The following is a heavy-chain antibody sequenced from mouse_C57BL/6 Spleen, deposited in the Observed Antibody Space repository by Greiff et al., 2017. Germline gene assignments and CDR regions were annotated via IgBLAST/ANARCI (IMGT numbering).Heavy chain of an antibody. Sequence: QVQLQQPGAELVMPGASVKLSCKASGYTFTGYWMHWVKQRPGQGLEWIGEIDPSDSYTNYNQKFKGKSTLTVDKSSSTAYMQLSSLTSEDSAVYYCARDPHYYGSSLYWYFDVWGTGTTVTVSS. CDR3: ARDPHYYGSSLYWYFDV. CDR1: GYTFTGYW. D-gene: IGHD1-1*01. V-gene: IGHV1-69*01. J-gene: IGHJ1*03. CDR2: IDPSDSYT.